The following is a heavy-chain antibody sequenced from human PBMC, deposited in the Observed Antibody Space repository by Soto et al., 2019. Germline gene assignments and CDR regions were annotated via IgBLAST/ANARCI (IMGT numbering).Heavy chain of an antibody. V-gene: IGHV4-59*06. CDR3: ATPTYYYDSSGYYYPHYFDY. CDR1: GGTISSWY. D-gene: IGHD3-22*01. J-gene: IGHJ4*02. Sequence: PSETLSLTCTVSGGTISSWYWSWIRQPPGKGLEWIGYISYSGSTYYNPSLKSRVTISVDTSKNQFSLKLSSVTAADTAVYYCATPTYYYDSSGYYYPHYFDYWGQGTLVTVSS. CDR2: ISYSGST.